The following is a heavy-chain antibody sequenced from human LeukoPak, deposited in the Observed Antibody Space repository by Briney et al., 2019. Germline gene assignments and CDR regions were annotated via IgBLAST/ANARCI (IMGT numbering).Heavy chain of an antibody. CDR1: GFTFSSYG. V-gene: IGHV3-30*02. CDR3: AGSDTTGYIPREWDYWYFDL. Sequence: GGSLRLSCAASGFTFSSYGMHWVRQAPGKGLEWVAFIRYDGSNKYYADSVKGRFTISRDNSKNTLYLQMNSLRAEDTAVYYCAGSDTTGYIPREWDYWYFDLWGKGTTVTVSS. D-gene: IGHD1-1*01. CDR2: IRYDGSNK. J-gene: IGHJ6*04.